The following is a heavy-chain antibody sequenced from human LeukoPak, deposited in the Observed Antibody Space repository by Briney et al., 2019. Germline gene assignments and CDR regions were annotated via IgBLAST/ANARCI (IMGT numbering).Heavy chain of an antibody. D-gene: IGHD2-21*01. Sequence: GGSLRLSCAASGFTFSSYSMNWVRQAPGKGLEWVSSISSSSSYIYYADSVKGRFTISRDNAKNSLYLQMNSLRAEDTAVYYCARDRGYCGGDCYPEHNAFDIRGQGTMVTVSS. CDR1: GFTFSSYS. CDR2: ISSSSSYI. CDR3: ARDRGYCGGDCYPEHNAFDI. V-gene: IGHV3-21*01. J-gene: IGHJ3*02.